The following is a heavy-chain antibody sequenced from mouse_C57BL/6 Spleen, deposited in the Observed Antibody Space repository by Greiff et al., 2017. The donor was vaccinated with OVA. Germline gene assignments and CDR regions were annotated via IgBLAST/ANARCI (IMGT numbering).Heavy chain of an antibody. Sequence: QVHVKQPGAELVKPGASVKLSCKASGYTFTSYWMHWVKQRPGQGLEWIGMIHPNSGSTNYNEKFKSKATLTVDKSSSTAYMQLSSLTSEDSAVYYCARPLGYDYWGQGTTLTVSS. CDR2: IHPNSGST. J-gene: IGHJ2*01. CDR1: GYTFTSYW. CDR3: ARPLGYDY. D-gene: IGHD3-1*01. V-gene: IGHV1-64*01.